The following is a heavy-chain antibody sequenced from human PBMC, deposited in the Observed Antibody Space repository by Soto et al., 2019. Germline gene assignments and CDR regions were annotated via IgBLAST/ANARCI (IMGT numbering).Heavy chain of an antibody. D-gene: IGHD3-16*01. V-gene: IGHV1-8*01. CDR2: MNPNSGNT. CDR1: GYTFTSYD. J-gene: IGHJ5*02. CDR3: ARLKQDYAVA. Sequence: QVQLVQSGAEVKKPGASVKVSCTASGYTFTSYDINWVRLATGQGLEWMGWMNPNSGNTAYAQKFQGRVTMTRNTSLSPAYMELSSLRSEDTAVYYCARLKQDYAVAWGPGTLVTVSS.